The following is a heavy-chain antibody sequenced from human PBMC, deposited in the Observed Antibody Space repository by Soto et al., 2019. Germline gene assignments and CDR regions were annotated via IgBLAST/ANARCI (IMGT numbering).Heavy chain of an antibody. CDR1: GFTFSSYA. J-gene: IGHJ5*02. V-gene: IGHV3-23*01. Sequence: EVQLLESGGGLVQPGVSLRLSCAAAGFTFSSYAMSWVRQAPGKGLEWVSAISGSGGSTYYADSVKGRFTISRDNCKNTLYLQMNSLRADDTAVYYCAKRPYYGSGSYGWFDPWGQGTLVTVSS. CDR2: ISGSGGST. D-gene: IGHD3-10*01. CDR3: AKRPYYGSGSYGWFDP.